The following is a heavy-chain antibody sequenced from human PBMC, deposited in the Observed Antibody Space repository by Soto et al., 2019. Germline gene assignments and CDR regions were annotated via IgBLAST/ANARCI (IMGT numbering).Heavy chain of an antibody. CDR2: FDPEDGET. D-gene: IGHD6-13*01. Sequence: GASVKVSCKASGGTFSSYAISWVRQAPGKGLEWMGGFDPEDGETIYAQKFQGRVTMTEDTSTDTAYMELSSLRSEDTAVYYCATSTFELQLGPDAFDIWGQGTMVTVSS. V-gene: IGHV1-24*01. CDR3: ATSTFELQLGPDAFDI. J-gene: IGHJ3*02. CDR1: GGTFSSYA.